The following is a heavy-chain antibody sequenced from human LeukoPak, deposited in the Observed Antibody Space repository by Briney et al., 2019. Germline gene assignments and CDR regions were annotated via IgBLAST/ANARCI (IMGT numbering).Heavy chain of an antibody. J-gene: IGHJ6*01. CDR3: AKMKGHPLPKYYMDV. CDR2: ISASGDNT. D-gene: IGHD1-26*01. V-gene: IGHV3-23*01. Sequence: GGALRLSCAASGFTFSGFAMSWGRGTPGQGVGGVSGISASGDNTLYADSVKGRFTISRDNSKNTLYLEMDSLRAEDTAIYYCAKMKGHPLPKYYMDVWGQGTTVTVSS. CDR1: GFTFSGFA.